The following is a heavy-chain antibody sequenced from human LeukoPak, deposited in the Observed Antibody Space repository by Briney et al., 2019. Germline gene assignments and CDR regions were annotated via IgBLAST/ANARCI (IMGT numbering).Heavy chain of an antibody. J-gene: IGHJ4*02. CDR2: IDQDGSEK. Sequence: GGSLRLSCAASGFTFSTFRMSWVRRAPGKGLEWVANIDQDGSEKYYVDSVKGRFTISRDNAKNSLYLQMNSLRAEDTAVYYCARIFSVGKSWDYWGRGALVSVSS. CDR1: GFTFSTFR. CDR3: ARIFSVGKSWDY. D-gene: IGHD4-23*01. V-gene: IGHV3-7*01.